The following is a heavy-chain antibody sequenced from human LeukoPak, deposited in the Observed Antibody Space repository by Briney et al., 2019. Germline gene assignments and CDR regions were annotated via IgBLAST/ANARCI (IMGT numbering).Heavy chain of an antibody. CDR1: GGSISSYY. CDR3: ARDGSGSSRGYMDV. CDR2: IYYSGST. V-gene: IGHV4-59*01. D-gene: IGHD1-26*01. Sequence: SGTLSLTCTVSGGSISSYYWSWIRQPPGKGLEWIGYIYYSGSTNYNPSLKSRVTISVDTSKNQFSLKLSSVTAADTAVYYCARDGSGSSRGYMDVWGKGTTVTVSS. J-gene: IGHJ6*03.